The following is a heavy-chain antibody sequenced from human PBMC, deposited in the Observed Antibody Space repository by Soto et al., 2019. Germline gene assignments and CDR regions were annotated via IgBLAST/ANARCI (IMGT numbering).Heavy chain of an antibody. Sequence: EANLVESGGGLVQPGGSLRLSCAASGFSFNNYDMHWVRQATRKSLEWVATIGFAGDTYYPRSVKGRFTISRKNAITSFYLQMGGLRAEDTAVYYCARGTTVTKGSYWDLELWGSGTLVTVSS. D-gene: IGHD4-17*01. J-gene: IGHJ2*01. V-gene: IGHV3-13*01. CDR1: GFSFNNYD. CDR3: ARGTTVTKGSYWDLEL. CDR2: IGFAGDT.